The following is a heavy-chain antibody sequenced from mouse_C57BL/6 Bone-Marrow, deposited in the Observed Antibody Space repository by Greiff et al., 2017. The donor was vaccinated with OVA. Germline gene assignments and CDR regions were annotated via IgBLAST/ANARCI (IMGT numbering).Heavy chain of an antibody. J-gene: IGHJ4*01. CDR1: GYTFTSYW. CDR3: ARSHYYGSSFYYYAMDY. CDR2: IDPSDSYT. Sequence: QVHVKQPGAELVMPGASVKLSCKASGYTFTSYWMHWVKQRPGQGLEWIGEIDPSDSYTNYNQKFKGKSTLTVDKSSSTAYMQLSSLTSEDSAVYYCARSHYYGSSFYYYAMDYWGQGTSVTVSS. D-gene: IGHD1-1*01. V-gene: IGHV1-69*01.